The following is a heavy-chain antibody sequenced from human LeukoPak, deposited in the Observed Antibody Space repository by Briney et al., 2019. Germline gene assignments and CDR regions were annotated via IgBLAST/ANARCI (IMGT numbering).Heavy chain of an antibody. V-gene: IGHV4-61*02. D-gene: IGHD4-17*01. CDR3: ARKKIYGDYVAYYYYMDV. Sequence: SETLSLTCTVSGDSISSDDYYWSWIRQPAGKGLEWIGRFSASGNSNYNPSLKSRLTISVDTSKNQFSLKLTSVTAADTAVYYCARKKIYGDYVAYYYYMDVWGKGTTVTVSS. CDR1: GDSISSDDYY. J-gene: IGHJ6*03. CDR2: FSASGNS.